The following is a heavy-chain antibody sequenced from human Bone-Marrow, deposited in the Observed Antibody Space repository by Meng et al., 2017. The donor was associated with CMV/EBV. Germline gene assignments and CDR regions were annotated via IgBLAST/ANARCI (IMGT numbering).Heavy chain of an antibody. Sequence: SETLSLTCAVYGGSFSGYYWSWIRQPPGKGLEWIGEINHSGSTNYNPSLKSRVTISVDTSKNQFSLKLSSVTAADTAVYYCARGAGVVPAAKRGGEFDYWGQGTLVTVSS. V-gene: IGHV4-34*01. D-gene: IGHD2-2*01. CDR1: GGSFSGYY. CDR2: INHSGST. CDR3: ARGAGVVPAAKRGGEFDY. J-gene: IGHJ4*02.